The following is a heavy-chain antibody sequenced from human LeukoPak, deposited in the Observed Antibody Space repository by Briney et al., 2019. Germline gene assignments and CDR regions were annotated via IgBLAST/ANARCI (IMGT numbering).Heavy chain of an antibody. D-gene: IGHD2-2*01. J-gene: IGHJ4*02. CDR1: GFTFSDYY. Sequence: GGSLRLSCAASGFTFSDYYMSWIRQAPGKGLEWVSYISSSGSTIYYADSVKGRFTISRDNAKDSLYLQMNSLRVEDTAVYYCTRDHITSWQIDFWGQGTMVTVSS. CDR3: TRDHITSWQIDF. CDR2: ISSSGSTI. V-gene: IGHV3-11*01.